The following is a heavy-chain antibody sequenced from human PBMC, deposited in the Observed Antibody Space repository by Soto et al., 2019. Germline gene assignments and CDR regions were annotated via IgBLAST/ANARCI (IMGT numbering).Heavy chain of an antibody. V-gene: IGHV4-31*03. Sequence: QVQLQESGPGLVKPSQTLSLTCTVSGGSISSGGYYWSWIRQHPGKGLEWIGYIYYSGSTYYNPSLKSRVTISVDTSKNQFSLKLSSVTAADTAVYYCAREPPGDCSGGSCYSGWFDPWGQGTLVTVSS. D-gene: IGHD2-15*01. CDR1: GGSISSGGYY. J-gene: IGHJ5*02. CDR3: AREPPGDCSGGSCYSGWFDP. CDR2: IYYSGST.